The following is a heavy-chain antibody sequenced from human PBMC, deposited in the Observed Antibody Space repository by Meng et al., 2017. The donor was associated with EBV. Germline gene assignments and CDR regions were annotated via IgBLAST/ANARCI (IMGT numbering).Heavy chain of an antibody. CDR2: ISSSGSTI. J-gene: IGHJ4*02. CDR1: GFTFSDYY. D-gene: IGHD2-21*02. CDR3: ARRVVTGGFFDY. Sequence: QVQPVESGGGLVSAGRSLCLSCAASGFTFSDYYLSWIRQAPGKWLEWVSYISSSGSTIYYADSVKGRFTISRDNAKNSLYLQMNSLRAEDTAVYYCARRVVTGGFFDYWGQGTLVTVSS. V-gene: IGHV3-11*01.